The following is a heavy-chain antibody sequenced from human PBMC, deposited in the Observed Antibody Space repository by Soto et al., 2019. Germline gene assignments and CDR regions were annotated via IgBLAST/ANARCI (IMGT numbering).Heavy chain of an antibody. Sequence: QITLKESGPTLVSPTQPLTLTCTFSGFSLSTSGVGVGWIRQPPGKALEWLALIYWDGDRRYTPSLKSTHTITKDFSKYQVDLTMTNMDPVYTATFYCAYGQRIDYYDFGSGHTGGIFDYWGQGTLVTVSS. J-gene: IGHJ4*02. CDR1: GFSLSTSGVG. CDR2: IYWDGDR. V-gene: IGHV2-5*02. D-gene: IGHD3-3*01. CDR3: AYGQRIDYYDFGSGHTGGIFDY.